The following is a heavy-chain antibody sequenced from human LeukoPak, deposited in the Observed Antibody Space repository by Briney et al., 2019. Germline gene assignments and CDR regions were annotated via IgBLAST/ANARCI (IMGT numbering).Heavy chain of an antibody. V-gene: IGHV1-24*01. Sequence: ASVKVSCKVSGYTLTELSMHWVRQDPGKGLEWMGGFDPEDGETIYAQKFQGRVTMTEDTSTDTAYMELSSLRSEDTAVYYCATWDAGVGYLGYWGQGPLVTVSS. CDR2: FDPEDGET. CDR1: GYTLTELS. D-gene: IGHD3-3*01. CDR3: ATWDAGVGYLGY. J-gene: IGHJ4*02.